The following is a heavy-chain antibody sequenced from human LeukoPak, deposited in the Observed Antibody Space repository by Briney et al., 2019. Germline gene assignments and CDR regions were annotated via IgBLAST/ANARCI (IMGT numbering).Heavy chain of an antibody. Sequence: GGSLRLSCAASGFTFSSYGMHWVRQAPGKGLEWVAVISYDGSDKYYADSVKGRFTISRDNSKNTLYLQMNSLRAEDTAVYYCAKAHYYDSSGYYSPGHYGMDVWGQGTTVTVSS. CDR2: ISYDGSDK. D-gene: IGHD3-22*01. J-gene: IGHJ6*02. CDR3: AKAHYYDSSGYYSPGHYGMDV. V-gene: IGHV3-30*18. CDR1: GFTFSSYG.